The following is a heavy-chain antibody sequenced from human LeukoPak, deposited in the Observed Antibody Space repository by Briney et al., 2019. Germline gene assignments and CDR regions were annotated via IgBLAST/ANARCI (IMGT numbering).Heavy chain of an antibody. J-gene: IGHJ3*02. D-gene: IGHD2-2*01. CDR3: ARVSGPGAFDI. CDR1: GFTFSSYW. V-gene: IGHV3-74*01. Sequence: GGSLRLSCAASGFTFSSYWMHWVRQAPGRGLVWVSRINSDGSSTSYADSVKGRFTISRDNAKNTLYLQMNSLRAEDTAVYYCARVSGPGAFDIWGQGTMVTVSS. CDR2: INSDGSST.